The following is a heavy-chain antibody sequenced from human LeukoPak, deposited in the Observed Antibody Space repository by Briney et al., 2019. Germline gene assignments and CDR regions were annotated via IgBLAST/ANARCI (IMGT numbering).Heavy chain of an antibody. J-gene: IGHJ6*03. Sequence: ASVKLSCKASGYTFTGYYMHWVRQAPGQGLEWMGWINPNSGGTNYAQKVQGRVTMTRDTSISTAYMELSRVRSDDTAMYYCARFYSGYGNYYYYMDVWGKGTTVTVSS. CDR2: INPNSGGT. V-gene: IGHV1-2*02. CDR3: ARFYSGYGNYYYYMDV. CDR1: GYTFTGYY. D-gene: IGHD5-12*01.